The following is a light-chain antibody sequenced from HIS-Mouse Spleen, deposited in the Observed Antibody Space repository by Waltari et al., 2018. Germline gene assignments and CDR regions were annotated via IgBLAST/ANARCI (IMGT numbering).Light chain of an antibody. Sequence: SSELTQDPAVSVALGQTVRITCQGDSLRIYYASRSQKKPGQAPVLVNYGKNNRPSGIPDRFSGSSSGNTASLTITGAQAEDEADYYCNSRDSSGNHLSVFGTGTKVTVL. CDR3: NSRDSSGNHLSV. CDR1: SLRIYY. CDR2: GKN. V-gene: IGLV3-19*01. J-gene: IGLJ1*01.